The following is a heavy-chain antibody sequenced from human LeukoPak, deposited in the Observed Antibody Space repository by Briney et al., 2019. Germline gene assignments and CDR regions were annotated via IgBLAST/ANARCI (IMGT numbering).Heavy chain of an antibody. CDR1: GITVSSNY. V-gene: IGHV3-66*02. CDR2: IYSGAST. CDR3: AGKTSGSYFFDY. J-gene: IGHJ4*02. D-gene: IGHD1-26*01. Sequence: GGSLRLSCAASGITVSSNYMSWVRQAPGKGLEWVSIIYSGASTYYADSVKGRFTISRDNSKNTLYLQMNSLRAEDTAVYYCAGKTSGSYFFDYWGQGTLVTVSS.